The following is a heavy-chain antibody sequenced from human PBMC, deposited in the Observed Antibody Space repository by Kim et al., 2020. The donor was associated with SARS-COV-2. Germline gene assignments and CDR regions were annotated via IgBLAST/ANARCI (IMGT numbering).Heavy chain of an antibody. Sequence: TNYNPSLKSRVTISVNKSKNQFSLKLSSVTAAETAVYYCARAYSEQWFEYWGQGTLVTVSS. J-gene: IGHJ4*02. V-gene: IGHV4-4*02. D-gene: IGHD6-19*01. CDR3: ARAYSEQWFEY. CDR2: T.